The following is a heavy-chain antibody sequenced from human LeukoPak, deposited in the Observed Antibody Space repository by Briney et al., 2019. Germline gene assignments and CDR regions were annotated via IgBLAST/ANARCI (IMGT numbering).Heavy chain of an antibody. CDR1: GGSISSGSYY. D-gene: IGHD6-19*01. V-gene: IGHV4-61*02. CDR3: ARDKYSSGWYTGYMDV. J-gene: IGHJ6*03. CDR2: IYTSGST. Sequence: SQTLSLTCTVSGGSISSGSYYWSWIRQPAGKGLEWIGRIYTSGSTNYNPSLESRVTISLSTSKNQVSLKVSSVTAADTAVYYCARDKYSSGWYTGYMDVWGKGTTVSISS.